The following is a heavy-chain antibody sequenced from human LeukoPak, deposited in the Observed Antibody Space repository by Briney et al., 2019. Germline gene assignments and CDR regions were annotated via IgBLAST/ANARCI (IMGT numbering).Heavy chain of an antibody. D-gene: IGHD3-16*01. V-gene: IGHV3-30*04. CDR2: VSFDGRYK. J-gene: IGHJ4*02. Sequence: PGGSLRLSCAASEFIFSSYVMSWVRQVPGEGLECVAIVSFDGRYKHYADSVKGRFTITRDNSNNTLYLQMKSLRTDDTAVYYCARILGGGIDYWGQGTLVTVSS. CDR1: EFIFSSYV. CDR3: ARILGGGIDY.